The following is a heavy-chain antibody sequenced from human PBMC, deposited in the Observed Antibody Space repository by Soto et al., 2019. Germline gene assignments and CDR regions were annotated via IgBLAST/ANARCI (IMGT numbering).Heavy chain of an antibody. J-gene: IGHJ6*02. CDR3: AKRGITIFGVVTNYYSGVDV. D-gene: IGHD3-3*01. Sequence: EVKLLESGGGLVQPGGSMRLSCEASGFPFWTYSMSWVRQAPRKGLEWVSGISGSGGFTYYADSVKGRFTISRDNSKNTLFLQMNSLRVEDTAVYYCAKRGITIFGVVTNYYSGVDVWGQGTTVTVSS. V-gene: IGHV3-23*01. CDR1: GFPFWTYS. CDR2: ISGSGGFT.